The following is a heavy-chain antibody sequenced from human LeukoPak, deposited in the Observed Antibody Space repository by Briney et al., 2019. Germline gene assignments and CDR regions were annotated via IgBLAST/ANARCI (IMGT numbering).Heavy chain of an antibody. J-gene: IGHJ4*02. D-gene: IGHD4-17*01. CDR1: GGSIRSYY. Sequence: SETLSPTCTVSGGSIRSYYWSWIRQLPGKGLEWIGYIYYSGSTNYNPSLKSRVSISVDTSKNQFSLKLSSVTAADTAVYYCARTGSTVTMLYPFDHWGQGTLVTVSS. CDR2: IYYSGST. CDR3: ARTGSTVTMLYPFDH. V-gene: IGHV4-59*01.